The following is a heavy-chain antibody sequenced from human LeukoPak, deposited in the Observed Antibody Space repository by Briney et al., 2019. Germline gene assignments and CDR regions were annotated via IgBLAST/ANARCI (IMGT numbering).Heavy chain of an antibody. V-gene: IGHV3-30*02. CDR3: ASINLGYYYYGMDV. J-gene: IGHJ6*02. CDR1: GFTFSSYG. D-gene: IGHD2-21*01. CDR2: IRYDGSNK. Sequence: PGGSLRLSCAASGFTFSSYGMHWVRQAPGKGLEWVAFIRYDGSNKYYADSVKGRFTISRDNSKNTLYLQMNSLRAEDTAVYYCASINLGYYYYGMDVWGQGTTVTVSS.